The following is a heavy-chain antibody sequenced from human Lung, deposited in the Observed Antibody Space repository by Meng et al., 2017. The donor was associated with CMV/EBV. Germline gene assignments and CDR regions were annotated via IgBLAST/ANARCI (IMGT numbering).Heavy chain of an antibody. Sequence: GGSLRLSCTASGFTFSDHYMEWIRQVPGRGLEWIARIRDKDSRYSTEYAASVRGRFTISRDDSKLLFLEMTSPKTEDTAVYYCARTSRRTRDFYYWGQGTLVTVSS. CDR1: GFTFSDHY. V-gene: IGHV3-72*01. J-gene: IGHJ4*02. CDR2: IRDKDSRYST. CDR3: ARTSRRTRDFYY. D-gene: IGHD1-7*01.